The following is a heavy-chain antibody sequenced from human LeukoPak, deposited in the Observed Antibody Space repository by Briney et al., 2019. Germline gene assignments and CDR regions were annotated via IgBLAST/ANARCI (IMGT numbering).Heavy chain of an antibody. Sequence: PGGSLRLSCAASGFTFSSFALSWVRQAPGKGLEWVSSISGSGGSTSYADSVKGRFTISRDISTNTLYLQMNSLRAEDTAIYYCVRGCSDTCYRFDSWGQGPLVPVSS. CDR1: GFTFSSFA. CDR2: ISGSGGST. D-gene: IGHD2-15*01. V-gene: IGHV3-23*01. J-gene: IGHJ4*02. CDR3: VRGCSDTCYRFDS.